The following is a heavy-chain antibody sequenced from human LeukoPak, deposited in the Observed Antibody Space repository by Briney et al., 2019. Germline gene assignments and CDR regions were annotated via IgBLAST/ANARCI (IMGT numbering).Heavy chain of an antibody. Sequence: PSETLSLTCTVSGGSISSYYWSWIRQPPGKGLEWIGYIYYSGSTNYNPSLKSRVTISVDTSKNQFSLKLSSVTAADTAVYYCGVVGGVAAADYYFDYWGQGTLVTVSS. CDR2: IYYSGST. D-gene: IGHD6-13*01. CDR1: GGSISSYY. CDR3: GVVGGVAAADYYFDY. J-gene: IGHJ4*02. V-gene: IGHV4-59*12.